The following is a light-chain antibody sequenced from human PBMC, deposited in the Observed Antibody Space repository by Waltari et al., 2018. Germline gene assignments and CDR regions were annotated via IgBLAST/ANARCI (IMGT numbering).Light chain of an antibody. CDR2: EVN. J-gene: IGLJ3*02. CDR3: CSYAGSTTWV. CDR1: SSAVGNYNL. Sequence: QSALTQPASVSGSPGQSITISCTGTSSAVGNYNLVSWYQQHPGKAPKVLIYEVNKRPSGVSNRFSGSKSANTASLTISGLQAEDEADYYCCSYAGSTTWVFGGGTKLTVL. V-gene: IGLV2-23*02.